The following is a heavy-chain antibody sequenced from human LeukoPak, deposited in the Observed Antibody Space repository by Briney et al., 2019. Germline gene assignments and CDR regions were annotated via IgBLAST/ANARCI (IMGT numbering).Heavy chain of an antibody. CDR2: ISYDGSNK. J-gene: IGHJ4*02. D-gene: IGHD4-17*01. CDR3: AKSGETVTYFDY. Sequence: GGSLRLSCAASGFTFSSYGMHWVRQAPGKGLEWVAVISYDGSNKYYADSVKGRFTISRDNSKNTLYLQMNSLRAEDTAVYYCAKSGETVTYFDYWGQGTLVTVSS. CDR1: GFTFSSYG. V-gene: IGHV3-30*18.